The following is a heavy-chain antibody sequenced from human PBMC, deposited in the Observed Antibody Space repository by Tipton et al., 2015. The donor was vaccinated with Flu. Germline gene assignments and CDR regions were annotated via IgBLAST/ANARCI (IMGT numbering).Heavy chain of an antibody. J-gene: IGHJ5*02. D-gene: IGHD4-11*01. V-gene: IGHV4-4*07. Sequence: TLSLTCTVTGDSISSYFWTWIRQPAGKRLEWIGRFHTSENSNYNPSLKSRVTMSVDTSKNQFSLKLSSVIAADTAVYYCARRDYSNYMSDPKCWFDPWGQGTLVAVSS. CDR2: FHTSENS. CDR1: GDSISSYF. CDR3: ARRDYSNYMSDPKCWFDP.